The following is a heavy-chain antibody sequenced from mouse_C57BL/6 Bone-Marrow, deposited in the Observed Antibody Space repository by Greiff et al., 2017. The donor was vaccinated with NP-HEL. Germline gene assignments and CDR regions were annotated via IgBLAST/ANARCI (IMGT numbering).Heavy chain of an antibody. Sequence: EVKLMESGPGLVKPSQSLSLTCSVTGYSITSGYYWNWIRQFPGNKLEWMGYISYDGSNNYNPSLKNRISITRDTSKNQFFLKLNSVTTEDTATYYCARFCYYGSSYYWYFDVWGTGTTVTVSS. CDR2: ISYDGSN. CDR1: GYSITSGYY. CDR3: ARFCYYGSSYYWYFDV. J-gene: IGHJ1*03. D-gene: IGHD1-1*01. V-gene: IGHV3-6*01.